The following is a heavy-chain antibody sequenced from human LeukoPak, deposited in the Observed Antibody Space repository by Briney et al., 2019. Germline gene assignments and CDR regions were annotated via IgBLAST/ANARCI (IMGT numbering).Heavy chain of an antibody. J-gene: IGHJ4*02. CDR1: GGSISSGGYY. CDR3: ARWARGHFDY. Sequence: SETLSLTCTVSGGSISSGGYYWSWIRQHPGKGLEWIGYIYYSGSTYYNPSLKSRVTISVDTSKNQFSLKLSSVIAADTAVYYCARWARGHFDYWGQGTLVTVSS. V-gene: IGHV4-31*03. CDR2: IYYSGST.